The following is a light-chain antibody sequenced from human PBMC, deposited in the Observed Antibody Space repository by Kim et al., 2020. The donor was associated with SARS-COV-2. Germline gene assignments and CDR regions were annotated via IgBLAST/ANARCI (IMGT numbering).Light chain of an antibody. CDR1: QSVSSY. J-gene: IGKJ4*01. V-gene: IGKV3-11*01. Sequence: LSPGERSTLSCRASQSVSSYLAWYQQKPGQAPRLLIYDASNRATGIPARFSGSGSGTDFTLTISSLEPEDFAVYYCQQRSNWPRLTFGGGTKVEIK. CDR2: DAS. CDR3: QQRSNWPRLT.